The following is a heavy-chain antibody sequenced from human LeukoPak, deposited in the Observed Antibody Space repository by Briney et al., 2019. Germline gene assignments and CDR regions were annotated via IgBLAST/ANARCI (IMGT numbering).Heavy chain of an antibody. CDR2: IIPIVGTA. Sequence: GASVKVPCKTSGYTFTSYYMHWVRQAPGQGLEWMGGIIPIVGTANYAQKFQGRVTITADESTTTAYMELSSLRSEDTAVYYCARREYSGYDRPDYWGQGTLVTVSS. CDR1: GYTFTSYY. D-gene: IGHD5-12*01. J-gene: IGHJ4*02. CDR3: ARREYSGYDRPDY. V-gene: IGHV1-69*13.